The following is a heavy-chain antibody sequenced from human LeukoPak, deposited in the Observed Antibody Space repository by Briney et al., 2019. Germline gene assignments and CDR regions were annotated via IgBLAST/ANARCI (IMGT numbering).Heavy chain of an antibody. D-gene: IGHD5-12*01. V-gene: IGHV3-7*04. CDR3: ARDSPGYGAYDLG. J-gene: IGHJ4*02. CDR2: IKEDGSAK. Sequence: GGSLRLSCAASGFTFSTYWMSWVRQAPGKGLEWVANIKEDGSAKYSVDSVKGRFTISRDNAKNTLYLQMYSLRAEDTAVYYCARDSPGYGAYDLGWGQGTLVTVSS. CDR1: GFTFSTYW.